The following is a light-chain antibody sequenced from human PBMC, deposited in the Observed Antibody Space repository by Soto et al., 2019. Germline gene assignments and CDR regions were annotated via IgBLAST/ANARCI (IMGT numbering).Light chain of an antibody. V-gene: IGKV3-20*01. CDR1: QTLSTNS. J-gene: IGKJ3*01. CDR2: AAS. Sequence: EIVLTQSPGTLSLSPGERATLSCRASQTLSTNSLAWYQQRPGQTPRLLIYAASTRDTDIPDRFNGSGSGTDFALTISRLEPEEFALYYCQQYNDSPLTFGPGTKVAVK. CDR3: QQYNDSPLT.